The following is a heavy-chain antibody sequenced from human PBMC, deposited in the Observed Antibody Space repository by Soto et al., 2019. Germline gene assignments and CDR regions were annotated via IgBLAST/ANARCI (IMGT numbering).Heavy chain of an antibody. CDR2: IIPIFGTA. CDR3: ASPTRPLYYYYGMDV. Sequence: QVQLVQSGAEVKKPGSSVKVSCKASGGTFSSYAISWVRQAPGQGLEWMGGIIPIFGTANYAQKFQGRVKITADESTSTAYMELSSLRSEDTAVYYCASPTRPLYYYYGMDVWGQGTAVTVSS. J-gene: IGHJ6*02. V-gene: IGHV1-69*12. CDR1: GGTFSSYA. D-gene: IGHD1-1*01.